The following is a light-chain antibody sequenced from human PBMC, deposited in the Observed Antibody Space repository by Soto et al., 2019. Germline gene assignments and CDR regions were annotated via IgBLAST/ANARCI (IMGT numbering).Light chain of an antibody. CDR2: DAS. J-gene: IGKJ1*01. V-gene: IGKV3-15*01. CDR3: QQYKNWRT. Sequence: EIVLTQSPGTLSLSPGERATLSCRASQSINTNLAWYQQKPGQATRLLIYDASTTATGIPARISGSGSGTEFTLTISSLQSEDFAVYYCQQYKNWRTFGQGTKVDIK. CDR1: QSINTN.